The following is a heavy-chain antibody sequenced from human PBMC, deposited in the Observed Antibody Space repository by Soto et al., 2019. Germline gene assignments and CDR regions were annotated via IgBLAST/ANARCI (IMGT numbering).Heavy chain of an antibody. Sequence: QVQLVQSGAEVKKPGSSVKVSCKASGGTFSSYTISWVRQAPGQGLEWMGRIIPILGIANYAQKFQGRVTITADKSTSTAYMELSSLRSEDTAVYYCARDSSSSQDAFDIRGQGTMVTVSS. J-gene: IGHJ3*02. CDR3: ARDSSSSQDAFDI. V-gene: IGHV1-69*08. CDR1: GGTFSSYT. CDR2: IIPILGIA. D-gene: IGHD6-6*01.